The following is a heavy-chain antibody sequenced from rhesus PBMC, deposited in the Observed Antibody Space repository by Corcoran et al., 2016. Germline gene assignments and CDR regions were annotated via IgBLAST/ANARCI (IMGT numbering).Heavy chain of an antibody. J-gene: IGHJ4*01. CDR1: GGSISGPYY. V-gene: IGHV4S9*01. D-gene: IGHD1-1-1*01. CDR2: FFGDSAHT. CDR3: ARDIGLIDY. Sequence: QVQLQESDPGLVRPSETLSLTCAVSGGSISGPYYWNWVGQPPGKGLEWIGNFFGDSAHTFYVPSLKSRVTISKDTSNNQFSLKLTSVTAADTAVYFCARDIGLIDYWGQGVLVTVSS.